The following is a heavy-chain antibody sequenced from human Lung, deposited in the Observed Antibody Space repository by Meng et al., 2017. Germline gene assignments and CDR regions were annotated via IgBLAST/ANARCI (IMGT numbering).Heavy chain of an antibody. CDR2: ISGSGSSP. J-gene: IGHJ4*02. CDR1: GFTFSRYA. D-gene: IGHD7-27*01. CDR3: AKKGWLYWGSGDDY. Sequence: EVHLVESGGGWVQPGGSLTLSCAASGFTFSRYAMSWVRQAPGKGLEWVSAISGSGSSPYYADSVKGRFTISRDNSKNTLYLQMNSLRAEDTAVYYCAKKGWLYWGSGDDYWGQGTLVTVSS. V-gene: IGHV3-23*04.